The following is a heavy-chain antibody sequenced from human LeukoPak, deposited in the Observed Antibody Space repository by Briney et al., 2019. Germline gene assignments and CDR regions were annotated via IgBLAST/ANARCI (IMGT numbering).Heavy chain of an antibody. V-gene: IGHV3-30-3*01. Sequence: GRSLRLSCAASGFTFSSYAMHWVRQAPGKGLEWVAVISYDGSNKYYADSVKGRFTISRDNAKNSLYLQMNSLRAEDTAVYYCARDATYYDYVWGSYRPGIFDYWGQGTLVTASS. D-gene: IGHD3-16*02. CDR3: ARDATYYDYVWGSYRPGIFDY. CDR2: ISYDGSNK. J-gene: IGHJ4*02. CDR1: GFTFSSYA.